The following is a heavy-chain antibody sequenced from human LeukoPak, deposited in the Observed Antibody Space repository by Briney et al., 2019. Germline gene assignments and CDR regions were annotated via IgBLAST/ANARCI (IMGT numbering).Heavy chain of an antibody. D-gene: IGHD3-22*01. CDR3: VRDWGYDSSGYWQKYFDT. J-gene: IGHJ4*02. V-gene: IGHV3-74*01. Sequence: GGSLRLSCATSGFTFSTFWMHWVRQAPGKGLGWVSRINHDGSSTNYADSVKGRFTISRDNAKNTMYLQMNSLRAEDTAAYYCVRDWGYDSSGYWQKYFDTWGQGTLVTVSS. CDR1: GFTFSTFW. CDR2: INHDGSST.